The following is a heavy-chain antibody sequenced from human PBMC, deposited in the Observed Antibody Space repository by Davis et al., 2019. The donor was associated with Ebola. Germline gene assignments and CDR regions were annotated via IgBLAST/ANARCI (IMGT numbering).Heavy chain of an antibody. Sequence: PGGSLRLSCAASGFTVSSNYMSWVRQAPGKGLEWVSGISDSGGMTYYADSVKGRFTISRDNVKNSVYLQMNSLRDEDTAVYYCARDRDGFSYGSDYWGQGSLVTVSS. J-gene: IGHJ4*02. CDR3: ARDRDGFSYGSDY. V-gene: IGHV3-53*01. D-gene: IGHD5-18*01. CDR2: SDSGGMT. CDR1: GFTVSSNY.